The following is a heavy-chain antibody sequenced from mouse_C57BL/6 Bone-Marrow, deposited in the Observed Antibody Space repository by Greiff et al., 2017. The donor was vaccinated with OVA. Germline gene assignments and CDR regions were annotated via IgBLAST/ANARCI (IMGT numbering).Heavy chain of an antibody. CDR3: AIYYGSSPHWYFDV. Sequence: QVQLQQSGAELVKPGASVKVSCKASGYTFTSYWMHWVKQRPGQGLEWIGRIHPSDSDTNYNQKFKGKATLTVDKSSSIAYMQLISLTSEDSAVYYCAIYYGSSPHWYFDVWGTGTTVTVSS. J-gene: IGHJ1*03. V-gene: IGHV1-74*01. CDR1: GYTFTSYW. D-gene: IGHD1-1*01. CDR2: IHPSDSDT.